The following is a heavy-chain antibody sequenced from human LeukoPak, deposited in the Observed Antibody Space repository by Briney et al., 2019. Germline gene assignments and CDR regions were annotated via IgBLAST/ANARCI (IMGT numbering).Heavy chain of an antibody. CDR1: GFTFSTFA. Sequence: AESLTLSCSVSGFTFSTFALSWVRQAPGKGLDGVSVISGSGDNTYYADPVKGRFTIARYNSHKTLFLPMNSLIADATASYYFTKRPSTDGYNYWGQGTLVTVSS. CDR2: ISGSGDNT. V-gene: IGHV3-23*01. J-gene: IGHJ4*02. CDR3: TKRPSTDGYNY. D-gene: IGHD5-24*01.